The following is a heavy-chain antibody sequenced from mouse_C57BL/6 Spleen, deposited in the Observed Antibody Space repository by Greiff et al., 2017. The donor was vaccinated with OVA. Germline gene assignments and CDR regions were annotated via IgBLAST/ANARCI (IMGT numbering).Heavy chain of an antibody. J-gene: IGHJ2*01. CDR3: ARLDYGSSRFDY. V-gene: IGHV1-50*01. CDR1: GYTFTSYW. D-gene: IGHD1-1*01. Sequence: QVQLQQPGAELVKPGASVKLSCKASGYTFTSYWMQWVKQRPGQGLEWLGAIDPSDSYPNYNQKFKGTATLTVDTSSSTAYMQLSSLTSEDSAVYYCARLDYGSSRFDYWGQGTTLTVSS. CDR2: IDPSDSYP.